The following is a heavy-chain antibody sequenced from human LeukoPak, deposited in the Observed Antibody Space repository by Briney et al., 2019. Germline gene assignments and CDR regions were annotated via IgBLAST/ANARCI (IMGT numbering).Heavy chain of an antibody. CDR2: IDWDDDK. Sequence: SGPALVKPTQTLTLTCSFYGLSLGTSGMCVSWIRQPPGKALEWLARIDWDDDKYYSTSLKARLTISKDTSKNQVVLTMTNMDPVDTATYYCARIRGVPANYFDYWGQGTLVTVSS. CDR3: ARIRGVPANYFDY. J-gene: IGHJ4*02. CDR1: GLSLGTSGMC. D-gene: IGHD2-2*01. V-gene: IGHV2-70*11.